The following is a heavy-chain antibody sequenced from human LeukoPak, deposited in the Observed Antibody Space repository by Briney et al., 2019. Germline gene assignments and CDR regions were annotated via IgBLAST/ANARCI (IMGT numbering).Heavy chain of an antibody. J-gene: IGHJ3*02. D-gene: IGHD4-17*01. CDR2: FDPEDGET. V-gene: IGHV1-24*01. CDR3: ATAHITGLGDGDYVGGQPFDI. Sequence: ASVKVSCKVSGYTLTELSMHWVRQAPGKGLEWMGGFDPEDGETIYAQKFQGRVTMTEDTSTDTAYMELSSLRSEDTAVYYCATAHITGLGDGDYVGGQPFDIWGQGTMVTVSS. CDR1: GYTLTELS.